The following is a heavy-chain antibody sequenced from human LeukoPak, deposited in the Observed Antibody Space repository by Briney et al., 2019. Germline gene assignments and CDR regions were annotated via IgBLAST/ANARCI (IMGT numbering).Heavy chain of an antibody. CDR2: IYYSGST. CDR3: ARERGYCSGGSCYGGYYYYGMDV. J-gene: IGHJ6*02. CDR1: GGSISSYY. V-gene: IGHV4-59*01. D-gene: IGHD2-15*01. Sequence: SETLSLTCTVSGGSISSYYWSWIRQPPGKGLEWIGYIYYSGSTNYNPSLKSRVTISVDTSKNQLSLKLSSVTAADTAVYYCARERGYCSGGSCYGGYYYYGMDVWGQGTTVTVSS.